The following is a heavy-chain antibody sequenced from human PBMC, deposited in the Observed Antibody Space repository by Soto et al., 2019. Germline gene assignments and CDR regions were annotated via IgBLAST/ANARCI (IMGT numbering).Heavy chain of an antibody. Sequence: EVQLVESGGGLVQPGGSLRLSCAASGFTVSSNYMSWVSQAPGKGLEWVSVIYSGGSTYYADSVKGRFTISRDNSKNTLYLQMNSLRAEDTAVYYCARDSFSGIAAAGRVGGFDYWGQGTLVTVSS. J-gene: IGHJ4*02. CDR3: ARDSFSGIAAAGRVGGFDY. CDR2: IYSGGST. V-gene: IGHV3-66*01. D-gene: IGHD6-13*01. CDR1: GFTVSSNY.